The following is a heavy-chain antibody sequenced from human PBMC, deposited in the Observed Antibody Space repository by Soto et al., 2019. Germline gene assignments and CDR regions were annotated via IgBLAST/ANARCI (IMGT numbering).Heavy chain of an antibody. CDR2: ISGSGSTT. V-gene: IGHV3-48*02. Sequence: PGGSLRLSCAASGFTFSSYGMSWVRQAPGKGLEWVSAISGSGSTTYYADSVKGRFTISRDNAKNSLYLQMNSLRDEDTAVYYCARERTGTTDYWGQGTLVTAPQ. D-gene: IGHD1-7*01. CDR3: ARERTGTTDY. J-gene: IGHJ4*02. CDR1: GFTFSSYG.